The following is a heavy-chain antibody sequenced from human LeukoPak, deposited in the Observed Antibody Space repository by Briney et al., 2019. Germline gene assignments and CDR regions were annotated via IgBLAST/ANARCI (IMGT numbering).Heavy chain of an antibody. J-gene: IGHJ4*02. V-gene: IGHV3-23*01. CDR1: GFTFSTYA. Sequence: PGGSLRLSCAASGFTFSTYAMSWVRQAPGKGLDWVSSITSSGGTTYYADSVKGRFTISRDNSKNTLCLQMNSLRAEDTALYHRVAAGSNLVTLDYWGQGNLVTVSS. CDR3: VAAGSNLVTLDY. D-gene: IGHD6-13*01. CDR2: ITSSGGTT.